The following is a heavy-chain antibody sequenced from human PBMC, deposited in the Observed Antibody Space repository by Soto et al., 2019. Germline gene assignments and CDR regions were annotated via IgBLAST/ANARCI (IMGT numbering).Heavy chain of an antibody. Sequence: EVQLVESGGGLVQPGGSLRLSCAASGFTFNSYWMSWVRQTPGKGLGWVANIKQDEGEKHYVDPVKGRFTICRDNAKNSLHLQMNSLIVEDTGVYYCARDGPAYIPTSGWFGPWGQGTLVTVSS. D-gene: IGHD1-20*01. J-gene: IGHJ5*02. CDR3: ARDGPAYIPTSGWFGP. CDR2: IKQDEGEK. V-gene: IGHV3-7*01. CDR1: GFTFNSYW.